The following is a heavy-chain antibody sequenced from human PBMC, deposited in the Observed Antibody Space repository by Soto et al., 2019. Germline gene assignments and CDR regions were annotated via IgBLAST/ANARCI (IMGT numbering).Heavy chain of an antibody. CDR2: IKSDGSDT. D-gene: IGHD4-17*01. CDR3: VRVAYGDLGG. CDR1: GFTFSSYW. V-gene: IGHV3-74*01. J-gene: IGHJ4*02. Sequence: EVQLVESGGGLVQPGGSLRLSCAASGFTFSSYWMHWVRQAPGKGLVWVSRIKSDGSDTSYADSVKGRFTISRDNAKNTLSLQMSSLSAEDTAVYYCVRVAYGDLGGWGQGTLVTVSS.